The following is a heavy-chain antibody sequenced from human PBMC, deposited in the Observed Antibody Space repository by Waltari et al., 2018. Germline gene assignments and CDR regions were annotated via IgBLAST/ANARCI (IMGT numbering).Heavy chain of an antibody. D-gene: IGHD3-3*01. CDR2: IYHSGNT. Sequence: QVQLQESGPGLVKPSETLSLTCTVSGYSISSGYYWGWIRQPPGKGLEWIGSIYHSGNTYYNPSLKSRVTISVDTSKNQFSLKLSSVTAADTAVYYCARMLRDFWSGYPDYWGQGTLVTVSS. J-gene: IGHJ4*02. CDR3: ARMLRDFWSGYPDY. CDR1: GYSISSGYY. V-gene: IGHV4-38-2*02.